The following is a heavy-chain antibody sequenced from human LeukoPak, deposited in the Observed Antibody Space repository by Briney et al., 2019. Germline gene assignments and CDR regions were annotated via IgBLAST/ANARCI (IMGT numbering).Heavy chain of an antibody. D-gene: IGHD3-22*01. Sequence: QPGGSLILSCAASGFTFSSYAMHWVRQAPGKGLEWVAVISYDGSNKYYADSVKGRFTISRDNSKNTLYLQMNSLRAEDTAVYYCAKDRLMHYYDSSGHDAFDIWGQGTMVTVSS. CDR1: GFTFSSYA. J-gene: IGHJ3*02. CDR2: ISYDGSNK. V-gene: IGHV3-30-3*01. CDR3: AKDRLMHYYDSSGHDAFDI.